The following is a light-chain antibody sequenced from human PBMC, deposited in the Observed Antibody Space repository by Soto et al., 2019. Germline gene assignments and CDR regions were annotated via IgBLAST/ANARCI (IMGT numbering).Light chain of an antibody. J-gene: IGKJ5*01. V-gene: IGKV3D-20*02. CDR3: QQRSNWPLT. Sequence: EIVLTQSPRTLCLGPVARAPLXPQPSQSISRQQLARYQQKPGQAPRLPIYETSIRATGIPDRFSGSGSGTDFTLTISRLEPEDFAVYYCQQRSNWPLTFGQGTRLEIK. CDR1: QSISRQQ. CDR2: ETS.